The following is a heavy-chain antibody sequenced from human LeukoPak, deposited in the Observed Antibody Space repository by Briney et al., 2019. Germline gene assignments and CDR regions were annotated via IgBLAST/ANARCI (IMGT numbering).Heavy chain of an antibody. V-gene: IGHV4-39*07. CDR2: IYYSGST. D-gene: IGHD4-17*01. CDR3: ARALHVDYGDYEPTRFDY. J-gene: IGHJ4*02. Sequence: SGTLSLTCTVSGNSISNSSYYWGWIRQPPGKGLEWVGSIYYSGSTYYNPSLKSRVTISVDTSKSQFSLKLRSVTAADTAVYYCARALHVDYGDYEPTRFDYWGQGTLVTVSS. CDR1: GNSISNSSYY.